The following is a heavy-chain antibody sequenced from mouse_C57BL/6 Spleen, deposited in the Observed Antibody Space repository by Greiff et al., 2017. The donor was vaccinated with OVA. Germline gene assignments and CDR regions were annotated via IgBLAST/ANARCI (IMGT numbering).Heavy chain of an antibody. Sequence: VHLVESGPGLVQPSQSLSITCTVSGFSLTSYGVHWVRQSPGKGLEWLGVIWSGGSTDYNAAFISRLSISKDNSKSQVFFKMNSLQADDTAIYYCARESYYYGSLYYFDYWGQGTTLTVSS. CDR1: GFSLTSYG. CDR3: ARESYYYGSLYYFDY. J-gene: IGHJ2*01. V-gene: IGHV2-2*01. D-gene: IGHD1-1*01. CDR2: IWSGGST.